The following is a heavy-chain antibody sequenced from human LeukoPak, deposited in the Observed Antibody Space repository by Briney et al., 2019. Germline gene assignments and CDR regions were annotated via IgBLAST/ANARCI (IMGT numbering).Heavy chain of an antibody. CDR1: GFTFSHYA. CDR3: ASSLRYCSGGSCYSHDAFDI. Sequence: PGGSLRLSCVASGFTFSHYAMSWVRQAPGKGLDWVSTISDSGVNTYYADSVKGRFTISRDNPKNTLYLQLNSLRAEDTAVYYCASSLRYCSGGSCYSHDAFDIWGQGTMVTVSS. CDR2: ISDSGVNT. D-gene: IGHD2-15*01. V-gene: IGHV3-23*01. J-gene: IGHJ3*02.